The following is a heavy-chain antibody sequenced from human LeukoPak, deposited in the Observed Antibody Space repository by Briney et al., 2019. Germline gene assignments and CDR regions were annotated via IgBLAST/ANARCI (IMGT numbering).Heavy chain of an antibody. J-gene: IGHJ4*02. D-gene: IGHD1-26*01. CDR3: AAGPWELDF. V-gene: IGHV4-59*01. CDR2: ALYTGST. Sequence: PSETLSLICSVSGGSISSYFWSWIRQAPGKGLEWVGYALYTGSTEYNPALKSRVTISLDTSNNQFSLGLSSVTAADTAMYYCAAGPWELDFWGQGTLVTVSS. CDR1: GGSISSYF.